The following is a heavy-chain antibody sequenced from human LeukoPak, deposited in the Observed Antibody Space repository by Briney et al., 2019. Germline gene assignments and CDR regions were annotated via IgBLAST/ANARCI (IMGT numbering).Heavy chain of an antibody. J-gene: IGHJ5*02. Sequence: PGESLRLSCVGSGFPFSSYNMNWVRQAPGKGLEWVSYISSSGGTISYADSVKGRFTISRDNAKNALYLQMNSLRAEDTANYYCARGGNWFDPWGQGTLVTVSS. D-gene: IGHD3-16*01. CDR3: ARGGNWFDP. CDR1: GFPFSSYN. CDR2: ISSSGGTI. V-gene: IGHV3-48*03.